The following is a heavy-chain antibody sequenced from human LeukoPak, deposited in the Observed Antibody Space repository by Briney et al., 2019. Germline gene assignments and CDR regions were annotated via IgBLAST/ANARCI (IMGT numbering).Heavy chain of an antibody. CDR1: GGSISSYY. J-gene: IGHJ6*03. Sequence: KPSETLSLTCTVSGGSISSYYWSWIRQPPGKGLEWIGYIYYSGSTNYNPSLKSRVTISVDTSKNQFSLKLSSATAADTAVYYCARRSGYSYGYHYYYYMDVWGKGTTVTVSS. V-gene: IGHV4-59*01. D-gene: IGHD5-18*01. CDR2: IYYSGST. CDR3: ARRSGYSYGYHYYYYMDV.